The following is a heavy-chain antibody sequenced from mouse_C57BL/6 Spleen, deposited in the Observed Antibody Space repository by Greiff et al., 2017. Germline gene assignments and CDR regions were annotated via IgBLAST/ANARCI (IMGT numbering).Heavy chain of an antibody. CDR2: TFYSGIT. CDR3: ARTTTVVGAMDY. V-gene: IGHV3-3*01. D-gene: IGHD1-1*01. Sequence: FPGNKLEYIGYTFYSGITYYNPFLESRTYITRDTSKNQFSLKLSSVTTEDTATYYCARTTTVVGAMDYWGQGTSVTVSS. J-gene: IGHJ4*01.